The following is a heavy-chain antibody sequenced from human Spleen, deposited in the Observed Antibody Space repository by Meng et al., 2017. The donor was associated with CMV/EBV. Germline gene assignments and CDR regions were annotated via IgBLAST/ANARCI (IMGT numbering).Heavy chain of an antibody. V-gene: IGHV1-69*10. CDR3: AREGIAAPTYFDS. Sequence: CKATEDTFYGISWVRQAPGQGLECMGGIIPILGLTDYAQNFQDRLSITADESSSTSYMELNGLRSEDTATYYCAREGIAAPTYFDSWGQGTLVTVSS. D-gene: IGHD6-13*01. CDR1: EDTFYG. J-gene: IGHJ4*02. CDR2: IIPILGLT.